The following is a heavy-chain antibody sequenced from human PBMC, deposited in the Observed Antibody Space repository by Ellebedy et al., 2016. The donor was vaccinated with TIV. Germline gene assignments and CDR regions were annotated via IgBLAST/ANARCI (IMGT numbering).Heavy chain of an antibody. J-gene: IGHJ3*02. Sequence: GESLKISCAASGFTFSSHIMSWVRQAPGKGLEWVSAIGTAGDPYYPGSVKGRFTISRENAKNSLYLQMNSLRAGDTAVYYCARAGESHAFDIWGQGTMVTVSS. CDR1: GFTFSSHI. V-gene: IGHV3-13*05. CDR2: IGTAGDP. CDR3: ARAGESHAFDI. D-gene: IGHD7-27*01.